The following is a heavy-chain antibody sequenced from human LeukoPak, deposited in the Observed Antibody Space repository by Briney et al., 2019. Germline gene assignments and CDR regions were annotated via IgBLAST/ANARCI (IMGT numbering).Heavy chain of an antibody. D-gene: IGHD3-10*01. CDR3: TRAPGGYGSGSRGAFDI. V-gene: IGHV4-4*07. J-gene: IGHJ3*02. CDR2: IYTSGST. CDR1: GGSISSYY. Sequence: PSETLSLTCTVSGGSISSYYWSWIRQPAGKGLEWIGRIYTSGSTNYNPSLKSRVTISVDTSKNQFSLKLSSVTAADTAVYYCTRAPGGYGSGSRGAFDIWGQGTMVTVSS.